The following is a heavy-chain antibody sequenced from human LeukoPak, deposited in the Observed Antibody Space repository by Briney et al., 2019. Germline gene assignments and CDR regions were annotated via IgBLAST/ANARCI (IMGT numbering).Heavy chain of an antibody. V-gene: IGHV4-59*01. Sequence: SETLSLTCTVSGGSISSYYWSWIRQPPGKGLEWIWNIYYSGSTNYNPSLKRRVTISVDTSKNQFSLKLSSVTAAGTAVYYCASCGGVEMATDPFDYWGQGTLVTVSS. D-gene: IGHD5-24*01. CDR2: IYYSGST. CDR3: ASCGGVEMATDPFDY. CDR1: GGSISSYY. J-gene: IGHJ4*02.